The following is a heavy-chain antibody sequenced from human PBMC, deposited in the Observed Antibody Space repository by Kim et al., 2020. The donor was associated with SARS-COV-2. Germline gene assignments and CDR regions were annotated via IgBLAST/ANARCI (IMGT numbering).Heavy chain of an antibody. CDR1: GFTFSSYW. V-gene: IGHV3-7*01. Sequence: GGSLRLSCAASGFTFSSYWMIWVRQAPGKGLEWVANIKQDGSEKFYVDSVKGRFTISRDNAKNSLYLQMNSLRAEDTAVYYCAGIAVAGSPPLYYFDYWGQGTLVTVSS. J-gene: IGHJ4*02. CDR3: AGIAVAGSPPLYYFDY. D-gene: IGHD6-19*01. CDR2: IKQDGSEK.